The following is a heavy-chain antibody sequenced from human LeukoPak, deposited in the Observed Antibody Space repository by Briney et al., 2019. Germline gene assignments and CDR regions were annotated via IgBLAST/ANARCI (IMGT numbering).Heavy chain of an antibody. D-gene: IGHD3-10*01. J-gene: IGHJ4*02. Sequence: PWETLSLTCTVSGGSISSYYWSWIRQPPGKGLEWIGYIYYSGSTNYNPSLKGRVTISVDTSKNQFSLKLSSVTAADTAVYYCAARPYYYGSGSTFFDYWGQGTLVTVSS. CDR2: IYYSGST. CDR1: GGSISSYY. V-gene: IGHV4-59*01. CDR3: AARPYYYGSGSTFFDY.